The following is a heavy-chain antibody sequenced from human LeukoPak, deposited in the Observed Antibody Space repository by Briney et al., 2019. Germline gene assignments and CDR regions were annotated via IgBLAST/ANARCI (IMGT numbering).Heavy chain of an antibody. CDR2: IKSDGTTT. Sequence: GGSLRLSCAASGFTFSSYWMHWVRQAPGKGLVWVSRIKSDGTTTDYADSVKGRFTISRDNAKNTLYLQMNSLRAEDTAVYYCAKDAATTLEYYYYYMDVWGKGTTVTVSS. CDR1: GFTFSSYW. CDR3: AKDAATTLEYYYYYMDV. J-gene: IGHJ6*03. D-gene: IGHD5-12*01. V-gene: IGHV3-74*01.